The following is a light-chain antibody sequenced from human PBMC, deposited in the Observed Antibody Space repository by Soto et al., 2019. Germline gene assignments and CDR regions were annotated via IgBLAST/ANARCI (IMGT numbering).Light chain of an antibody. Sequence: EIVLTQSPGTLSLSPGERATLSCRASQSVSSSYLAWYQQKPGQAPRLLIYGASSRATGIPDRFSGSGSGTDFTLTISRLEPEDVAVYYCQQHGISPPPLTFCGGTKVDIK. CDR3: QQHGISPPPLT. CDR2: GAS. CDR1: QSVSSSY. J-gene: IGKJ4*01. V-gene: IGKV3-20*01.